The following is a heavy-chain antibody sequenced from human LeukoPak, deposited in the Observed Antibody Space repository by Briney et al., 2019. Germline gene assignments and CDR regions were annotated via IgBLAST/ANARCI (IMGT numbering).Heavy chain of an antibody. J-gene: IGHJ4*02. CDR3: AKCRGSSWSDYFDY. D-gene: IGHD6-13*01. CDR2: ISDSGGST. CDR1: GFSLSRYA. Sequence: GASLRLSCAVSGFSLSRYAMGWVRKVPGKGLEWVSAISDSGGSTYYADSVKGRFTISRDNSRNTLYLQMNTLRAEDTAVYYCAKCRGSSWSDYFDYWGQGTLVTVSS. V-gene: IGHV3-23*01.